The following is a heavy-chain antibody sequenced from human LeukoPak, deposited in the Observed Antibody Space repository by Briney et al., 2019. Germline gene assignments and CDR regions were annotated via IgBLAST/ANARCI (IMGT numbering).Heavy chain of an antibody. D-gene: IGHD2-2*01. CDR3: ARERHCSSTSCYYYYYYSMDV. Sequence: GGSLRLSCAASGFTFSSYGMHWVRQAPGKGLEWMAVIWYDGSNKYYADSVKGRFTISRDNSKNTLYLQMNSLRAEDTAVYYCARERHCSSTSCYYYYYYSMDVWGQGTTVTVSS. CDR2: IWYDGSNK. J-gene: IGHJ6*02. CDR1: GFTFSSYG. V-gene: IGHV3-33*01.